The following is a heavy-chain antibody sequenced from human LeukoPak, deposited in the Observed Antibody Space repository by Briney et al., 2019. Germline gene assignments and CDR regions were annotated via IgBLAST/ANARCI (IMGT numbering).Heavy chain of an antibody. V-gene: IGHV3-30*04. CDR1: GFTFSSYA. D-gene: IGHD3-10*01. J-gene: IGHJ5*02. CDR2: ISYDGSNK. CDR3: ARDPMVRGVISGYNWFDP. Sequence: GGSLRLSCAASGFTFSSYAMHWVRQAPGEGLEWVAFISYDGSNKYYADSVKGRFTISRDNSRNTLYLQMNSLRAEDTAVYYCARDPMVRGVISGYNWFDPWGQGTLVTVSS.